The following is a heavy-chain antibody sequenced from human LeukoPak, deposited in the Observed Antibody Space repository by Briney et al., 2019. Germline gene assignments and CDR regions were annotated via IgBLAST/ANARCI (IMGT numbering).Heavy chain of an antibody. Sequence: PSETLSLTCAVSGGSISNGDWWSWVRQPPGKGLEWIGEIHHSGSTNYNPSLKSRVTISLDTSRNQFSLKLNSVTAADTAVYYCAKSNGYGLIDIWGQGTMVTVSS. CDR1: GGSISNGDW. V-gene: IGHV4-4*02. CDR3: AKSNGYGLIDI. J-gene: IGHJ3*02. CDR2: IHHSGST. D-gene: IGHD3-22*01.